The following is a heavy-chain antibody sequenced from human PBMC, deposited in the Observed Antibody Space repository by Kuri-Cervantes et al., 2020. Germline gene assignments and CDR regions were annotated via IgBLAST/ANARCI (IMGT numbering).Heavy chain of an antibody. V-gene: IGHV3-15*01. Sequence: GESLKISCAASGFTFSSYGMSWVRQAPGKGLEWVGRIKSKTDGGTTDYAAPVKGRFTISRDDSKNTLYLQMNSLKTEDTAVYYCTIPSIYWGQGTLVTVSS. CDR1: GFTFSSYG. J-gene: IGHJ4*02. CDR2: IKSKTDGGTT. D-gene: IGHD2-2*02. CDR3: TIPSIY.